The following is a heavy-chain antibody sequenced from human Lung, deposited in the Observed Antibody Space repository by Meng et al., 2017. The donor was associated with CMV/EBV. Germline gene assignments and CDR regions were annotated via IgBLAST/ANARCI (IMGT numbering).Heavy chain of an antibody. CDR3: ARRRGVYHFLEGGGDAYFDY. CDR2: INTANGAP. Sequence: CKGXGYYFNAFGISWMRQAPGQGLEWMGWINTANGAPRYAQRFQGRVTMTTDKSTATSYMELRSLTSDDTAVYYCARRRGVYHFLEGGGDAYFDYWGQGTPVTVSS. J-gene: IGHJ4*02. D-gene: IGHD3-16*01. CDR1: GYYFNAFG. V-gene: IGHV1-18*01.